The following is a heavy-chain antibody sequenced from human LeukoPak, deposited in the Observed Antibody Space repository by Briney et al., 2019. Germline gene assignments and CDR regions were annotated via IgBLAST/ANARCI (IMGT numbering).Heavy chain of an antibody. CDR3: SRATPSYSSHWGGAFDF. CDR2: ISNDGTNK. J-gene: IGHJ3*01. CDR1: GFTFSIYA. V-gene: IGHV3-30-3*01. D-gene: IGHD6-19*01. Sequence: GGSLRLSCAASGFTFSIYAMSWVRQAPGTGLEWVVVISNDGTNKYYADSVKGRFTISRGNSKNTLFLQMNSLRVEDTAVYYCSRATPSYSSHWGGAFDFWGQGTVVTVSS.